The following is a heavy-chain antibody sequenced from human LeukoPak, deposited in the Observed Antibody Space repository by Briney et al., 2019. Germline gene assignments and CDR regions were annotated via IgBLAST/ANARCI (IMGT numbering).Heavy chain of an antibody. CDR2: IGSSSSTI. Sequence: PGGSLRLSCAASGFTFSSYSMNWVRQAPGKGLEWVSYIGSSSSTIYYADSVKGRFTISRDNAKNSLYLQMNSLRDEDTAVYYCARESSIFGVVPPSFDIWGQGTMVTVSS. CDR3: ARESSIFGVVPPSFDI. D-gene: IGHD3-3*01. CDR1: GFTFSSYS. J-gene: IGHJ3*02. V-gene: IGHV3-48*02.